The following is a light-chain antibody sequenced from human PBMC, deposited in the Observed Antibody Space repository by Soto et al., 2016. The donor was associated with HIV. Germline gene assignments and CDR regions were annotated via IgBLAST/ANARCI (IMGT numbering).Light chain of an antibody. CDR1: SLRSYY. Sequence: SSELTQDPAVSVALGQTVRITCQGDSLRSYYASWYQQKPGQAPVLVIYDKNNRPSGIPDRFSGSGSGNTASLAITGAQAEDEADFYCNSRDISGTRVVSGGGTKLTVL. J-gene: IGLJ2*01. V-gene: IGLV3-19*01. CDR2: DKN. CDR3: NSRDISGTRVV.